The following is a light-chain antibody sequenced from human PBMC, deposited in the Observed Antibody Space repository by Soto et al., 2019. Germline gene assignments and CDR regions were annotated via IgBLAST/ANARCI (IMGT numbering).Light chain of an antibody. CDR1: SSDVGSYNY. CDR3: SSYTSSSTLPYV. CDR2: EVS. Sequence: QSALTQPASVSGSPGQSITISCTGTSSDVGSYNYVSWYQQHPGKAPRLMIYEVSNRPSGDSNRFSGSKSGNTASLTISGLQAEDEADYYCSSYTSSSTLPYVFGTGTKLTVL. V-gene: IGLV2-14*01. J-gene: IGLJ1*01.